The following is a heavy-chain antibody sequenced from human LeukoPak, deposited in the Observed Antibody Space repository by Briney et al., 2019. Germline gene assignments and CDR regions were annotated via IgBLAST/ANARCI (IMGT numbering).Heavy chain of an antibody. V-gene: IGHV3-23*01. CDR2: ISGSGGST. Sequence: GGSLRLSCAASGFTFSTSAMNWVRQAPGKGLEWVSAISGSGGSTYSADSVKGRFTISRDNSKNTLYLQMNSLRAEDTAVYYCAKVKDYGFSYYFDYWGQGTLVTVSS. CDR1: GFTFSTSA. J-gene: IGHJ4*02. D-gene: IGHD4-17*01. CDR3: AKVKDYGFSYYFDY.